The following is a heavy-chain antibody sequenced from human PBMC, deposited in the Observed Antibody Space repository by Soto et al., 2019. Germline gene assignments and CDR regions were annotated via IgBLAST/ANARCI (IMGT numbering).Heavy chain of an antibody. Sequence: PSETLSLTCTVSGGSISSSSYYWGWIRQPPGKGLEWIGSIYYSGSTYYNPSLKSRVTISLDTSRNQFSLKLSSVTAADTAVFYCAREYANSPEAFDSWGQGALVTVSA. D-gene: IGHD2-2*01. V-gene: IGHV4-39*07. CDR2: IYYSGST. J-gene: IGHJ4*02. CDR1: GGSISSSSYY. CDR3: AREYANSPEAFDS.